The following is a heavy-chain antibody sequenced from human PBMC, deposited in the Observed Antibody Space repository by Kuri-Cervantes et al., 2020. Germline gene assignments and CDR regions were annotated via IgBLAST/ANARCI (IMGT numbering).Heavy chain of an antibody. CDR1: GFTFDDYA. Sequence: GGSLRLSCAASGFTFDDYAIHWVRQAPGKGLEWVSGINWNSGSIGYADSVKGRFTISRDNSKNTLYLQMNNLRAEDTVVYYCAKVSTMTTVLDAFNIWGQGTMVTVSS. CDR2: INWNSGSI. V-gene: IGHV3-9*01. J-gene: IGHJ3*02. CDR3: AKVSTMTTVLDAFNI. D-gene: IGHD4-17*01.